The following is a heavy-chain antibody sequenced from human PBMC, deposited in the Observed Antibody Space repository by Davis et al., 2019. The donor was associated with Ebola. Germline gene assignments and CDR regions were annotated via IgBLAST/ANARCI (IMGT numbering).Heavy chain of an antibody. CDR1: GFTFSDYY. Sequence: GESLKISCAASGFTFSDYYMSWIRQAPGKGLEWVANIKQDGSENYYVDSVKGRFTISRDNAKNSLYLQMNSLRAEDTAVYYCARGSQDTTIFLDFIYWGQGTLVIVSS. CDR3: ARGSQDTTIFLDFIY. D-gene: IGHD5-18*01. CDR2: IKQDGSEN. J-gene: IGHJ4*02. V-gene: IGHV3-7*03.